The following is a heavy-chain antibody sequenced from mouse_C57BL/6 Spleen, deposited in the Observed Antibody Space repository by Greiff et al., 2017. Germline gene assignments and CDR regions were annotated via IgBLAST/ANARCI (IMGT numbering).Heavy chain of an antibody. Sequence: QVQLKQSGAELVKPGASVKMSCKASGYTFTTYPIEWMKQNHGKSLEWIGNFHPYNDDTKYNEKFKGKATLTVEKSSSTVYLELSRLTSDDSAVYYCARGYYDYDGGYYFDYWGQGTTLTVSS. J-gene: IGHJ2*01. CDR3: ARGYYDYDGGYYFDY. CDR1: GYTFTTYP. V-gene: IGHV1-47*01. D-gene: IGHD2-4*01. CDR2: FHPYNDDT.